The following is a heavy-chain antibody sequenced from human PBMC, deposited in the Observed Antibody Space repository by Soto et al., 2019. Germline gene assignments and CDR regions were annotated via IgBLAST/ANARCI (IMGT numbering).Heavy chain of an antibody. CDR3: ARDGRFEYSSSFSIDP. CDR2: IYHSGST. CDR1: GGSISSSNW. D-gene: IGHD6-6*01. Sequence: QVQLQESGPGLVKPSGTLSLTCAVSGGSISSSNWWSWVRQPPGKGLEWIREIYHSGSTNYNPSLKSRVTISVDQSKNQFSLKLSSVTAADTAVYYCARDGRFEYSSSFSIDPWGQGTLVTVSS. V-gene: IGHV4-4*02. J-gene: IGHJ5*02.